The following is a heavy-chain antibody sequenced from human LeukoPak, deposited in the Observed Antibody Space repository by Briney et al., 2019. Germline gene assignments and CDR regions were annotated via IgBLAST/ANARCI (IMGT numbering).Heavy chain of an antibody. J-gene: IGHJ5*02. CDR3: ARERRGDDFWSGLFDP. CDR1: GGSISSGGYY. Sequence: SQTLSLTCTVSGGSISSGGYYWSWLRQHPGKGLEWIGYIYYSGSTYYNPPLKSRVTISVDTSKNQFSLKLSSVTAADTAVYYCARERRGDDFWSGLFDPWGQGTLVTVSS. CDR2: IYYSGST. D-gene: IGHD3-3*01. V-gene: IGHV4-31*03.